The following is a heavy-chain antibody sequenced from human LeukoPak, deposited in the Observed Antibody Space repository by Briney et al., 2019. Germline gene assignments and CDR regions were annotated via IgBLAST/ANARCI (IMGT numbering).Heavy chain of an antibody. V-gene: IGHV4-38-2*02. CDR1: GYSISSGYY. J-gene: IGHJ4*02. D-gene: IGHD7-27*01. Sequence: NPSETLSLTCTVSGYSISSGYYWGWIRQPPGKGLEWIGSIYHSGSTYYNPSLKSRVTISVDTSKNQFSLKLSSVTAADTAVYYCAKLPNWGSPFDYWGQGTLVTVSS. CDR3: AKLPNWGSPFDY. CDR2: IYHSGST.